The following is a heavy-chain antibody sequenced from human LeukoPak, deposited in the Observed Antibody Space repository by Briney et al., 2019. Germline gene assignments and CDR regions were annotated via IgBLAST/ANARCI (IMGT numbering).Heavy chain of an antibody. V-gene: IGHV4-34*01. CDR1: GGSFSGYY. J-gene: IGHJ4*02. CDR3: ARVRYYDSSGYFPR. CDR2: INHSGST. D-gene: IGHD3-22*01. Sequence: PSETLSLTCAVYGGSFSGYYWSWIREPPGKGLEWIREINHSGSTNYNPSLKSRVTISVDTSKNQFSLKLSSVTAADTAVYYCARVRYYDSSGYFPRWGQGTLVTISS.